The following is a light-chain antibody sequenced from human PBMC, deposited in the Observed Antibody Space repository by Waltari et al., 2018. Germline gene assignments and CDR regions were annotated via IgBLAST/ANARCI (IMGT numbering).Light chain of an antibody. V-gene: IGKV3-20*01. J-gene: IGKJ2*03. CDR3: QKYSSSPHS. Sequence: VILTQSPATLSLSPGERATLSCRASQSVSSYLAWYQQKPGQAPTPLIYGASSRATGIPDRFSGSGSGTEFTLTVSSLEPEDFAVYYCQKYSSSPHSFGQGTKVEIK. CDR1: QSVSSY. CDR2: GAS.